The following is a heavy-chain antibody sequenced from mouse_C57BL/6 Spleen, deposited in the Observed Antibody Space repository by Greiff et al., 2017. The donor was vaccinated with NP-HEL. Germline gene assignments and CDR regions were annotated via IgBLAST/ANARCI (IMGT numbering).Heavy chain of an antibody. CDR2: ISYDGSN. Sequence: EVKLMESGPGLVKPSQSLSLTCSVTGYSITSGYYWNWIRQFPGNKLEWMGYISYDGSNNYNPSLKNRISITRDTSKNQFFLKLNSVTTEDTATYYCARADYYGSRNYFDYWGQGTTLTVSS. CDR3: ARADYYGSRNYFDY. D-gene: IGHD1-1*01. J-gene: IGHJ2*01. CDR1: GYSITSGYY. V-gene: IGHV3-6*01.